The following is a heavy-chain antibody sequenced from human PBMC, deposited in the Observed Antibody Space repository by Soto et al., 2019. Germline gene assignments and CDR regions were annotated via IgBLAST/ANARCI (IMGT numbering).Heavy chain of an antibody. CDR2: ITTSSAYI. J-gene: IGHJ5*02. CDR1: GFTSNTYD. D-gene: IGHD2-21*01. Sequence: EVQLVESGGGLVKPGGSLRLSCAASGFTSNTYDMNWVRQAPGKGLEWVSSITTSSAYIYYADSLKGRITISRDNAKNSLFLQMNSLRAEDTAVYYCVRSGTARLLRHSWFDTWGQGTLVTVSS. V-gene: IGHV3-21*01. CDR3: VRSGTARLLRHSWFDT.